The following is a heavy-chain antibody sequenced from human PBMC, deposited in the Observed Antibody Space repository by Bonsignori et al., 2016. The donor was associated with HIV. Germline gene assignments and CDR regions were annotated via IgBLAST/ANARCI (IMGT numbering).Heavy chain of an antibody. CDR2: IYYSGST. CDR3: ARGGSNFANY. D-gene: IGHD1-26*01. Sequence: WIRQPPGKGLEWIGYIYYSGSTSYNPSLKSRVTISVDTSKNQFSLRLNSVTAADTAVYYCARGGSNFANYWGQGILVTVSS. J-gene: IGHJ4*02. V-gene: IGHV4-59*01.